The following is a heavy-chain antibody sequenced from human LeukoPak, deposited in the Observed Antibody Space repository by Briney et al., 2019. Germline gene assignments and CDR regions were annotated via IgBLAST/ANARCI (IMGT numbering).Heavy chain of an antibody. CDR2: IYYSGTT. D-gene: IGHD6-19*01. J-gene: IGHJ4*02. Sequence: SETLSFTCTVSGGSISSLTYYWGWIRQPPGKGLEWIASIYYSGTTYYSPSLKSRVTISVNRSNNQFSLRLSSVTAADTAVYFCAGYSSGWSSGGGYWGQGTLVTVSS. CDR3: AGYSSGWSSGGGY. CDR1: GGSISSLTYY. V-gene: IGHV4-39*01.